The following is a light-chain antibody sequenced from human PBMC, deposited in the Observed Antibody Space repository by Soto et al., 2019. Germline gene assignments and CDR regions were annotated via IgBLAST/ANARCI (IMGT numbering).Light chain of an antibody. Sequence: EIVLTQSPATLSLSPGETATLSCRASQRVSSYLAWYQQNPGQAPRLLIYDASNRATGIPARFSGSGSGTDFTLTISSLEPEDFAVYYGQQRSNWPPITFGQGTRLEIK. J-gene: IGKJ5*01. V-gene: IGKV3-11*01. CDR3: QQRSNWPPIT. CDR2: DAS. CDR1: QRVSSY.